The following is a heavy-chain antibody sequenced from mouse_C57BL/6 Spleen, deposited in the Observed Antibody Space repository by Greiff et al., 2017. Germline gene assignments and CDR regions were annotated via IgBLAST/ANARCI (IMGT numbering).Heavy chain of an antibody. CDR3: AKNLADGYYEAMDY. D-gene: IGHD2-3*01. J-gene: IGHJ4*01. Sequence: QVQLQQSGPGLVQPSQSLSITCTVSGFSLTSYGVHWVRQSPGKGLEWLGVIWRGGSTDYNAAFMSRLSITKDNSKSQVFFKMNSLQADDTAIYYCAKNLADGYYEAMDYWGQGTSVTVSS. V-gene: IGHV2-5*01. CDR1: GFSLTSYG. CDR2: IWRGGST.